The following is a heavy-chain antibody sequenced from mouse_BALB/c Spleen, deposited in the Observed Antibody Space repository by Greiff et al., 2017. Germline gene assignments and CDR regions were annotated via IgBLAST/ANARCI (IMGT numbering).Heavy chain of an antibody. J-gene: IGHJ2*01. CDR1: GYTFTSYV. CDR2: INPYNDGT. Sequence: VQLQQSGPELVKPGASVKMSCKASGYTFTSYVMHWVKQKPGQGLEWIGYINPYNDGTKYNEKFKGKATLTSDKSSSAVYMELSSLTSEDSAVYYCARSGDYYGYYFDYWGQGTTLTVSS. D-gene: IGHD1-1*01. CDR3: ARSGDYYGYYFDY. V-gene: IGHV1-14*01.